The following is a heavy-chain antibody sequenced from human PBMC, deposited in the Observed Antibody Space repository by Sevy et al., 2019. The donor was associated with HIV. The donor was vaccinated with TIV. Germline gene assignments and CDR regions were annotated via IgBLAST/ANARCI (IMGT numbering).Heavy chain of an antibody. D-gene: IGHD2-2*01. V-gene: IGHV3-23*01. Sequence: GGSLRLSCVASGFTFSDYAVSWVRQAPGKGLEWVAATSARDSSTYHANSVRGRFTISRDNSKNTLYLQMNSLRAEDTAVYYCANAPDPSYKSTRCYYFDYWGQGALVTVSS. CDR3: ANAPDPSYKSTRCYYFDY. CDR2: TSARDSST. J-gene: IGHJ4*02. CDR1: GFTFSDYA.